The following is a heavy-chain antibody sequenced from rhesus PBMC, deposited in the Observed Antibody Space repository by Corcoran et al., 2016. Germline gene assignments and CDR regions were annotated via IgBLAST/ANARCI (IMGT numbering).Heavy chain of an antibody. CDR2: VSGGNGAT. CDR3: ARDGYEDDYGSYYTSFYFDC. D-gene: IGHD3-9*01. J-gene: IGHJ4*01. V-gene: IGHV4S6*01. CDR1: GASVSSNL. Sequence: QVQLQESGPGLVKPSETLPLTCTVSGASVSSNLWSWIRQPPGKGLEWVGYVSGGNGATSYNFSLMSRVTISIDTSKNQFSLSLTSVTAADTAVYYCARDGYEDDYGSYYTSFYFDCWGQGVLVTVSS.